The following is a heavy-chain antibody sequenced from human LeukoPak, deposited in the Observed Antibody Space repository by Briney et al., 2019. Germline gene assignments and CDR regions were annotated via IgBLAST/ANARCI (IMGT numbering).Heavy chain of an antibody. D-gene: IGHD5-12*01. CDR1: GGSISSYY. CDR3: ARGGLRRPLNWFDP. J-gene: IGHJ5*02. CDR2: IYYSGST. Sequence: SETLSLTCTVSGGSISSYYWSWIRQPPEKGLEWIGYIYYSGSTNYNPSLKSRVTISVDTSKNQFSLKLSSVTAADTAVYYCARGGLRRPLNWFDPWGQGTLVTVSS. V-gene: IGHV4-59*12.